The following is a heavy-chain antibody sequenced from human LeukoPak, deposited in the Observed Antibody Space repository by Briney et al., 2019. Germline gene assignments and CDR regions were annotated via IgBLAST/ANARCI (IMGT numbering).Heavy chain of an antibody. D-gene: IGHD3-22*01. J-gene: IGHJ4*02. V-gene: IGHV1-24*01. CDR1: GYTLTELS. CDR2: FEPEDGET. Sequence: GASVKVSCKVSGYTLTELSMHWVRQAPGKGLEWMGGFEPEDGETIYAQKFQGRVTMTEDTSTDTAYMELSSLRSEDTAVYYCATALLYYYDSSGYNFDYWGQGTLVTVSS. CDR3: ATALLYYYDSSGYNFDY.